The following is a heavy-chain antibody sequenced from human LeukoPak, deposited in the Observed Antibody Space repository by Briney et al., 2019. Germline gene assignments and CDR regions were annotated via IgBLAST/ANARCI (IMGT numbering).Heavy chain of an antibody. Sequence: SVKVSCKASGGTFSSYAINWVRQAPGQGLEWMGRIIPIFGIANYAQKFQGRVTITADKSTSTAYMELSSLRSEDTAVYYCARTLGVGASDYWGQGTLVTVSS. CDR3: ARTLGVGASDY. CDR1: GGTFSSYA. D-gene: IGHD1-26*01. CDR2: IIPIFGIA. V-gene: IGHV1-69*04. J-gene: IGHJ4*02.